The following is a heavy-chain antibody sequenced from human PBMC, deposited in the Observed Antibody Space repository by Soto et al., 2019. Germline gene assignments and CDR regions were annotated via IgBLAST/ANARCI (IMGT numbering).Heavy chain of an antibody. V-gene: IGHV1-8*02. J-gene: IGHJ4*02. CDR3: ARGRASGSYYILDY. D-gene: IGHD3-10*01. CDR2: INPNSGNI. Sequence: GASVKVSCKASGYSFTDYHIHSVRQATGHGLEWMGWINPNSGNIGYAQKFQGRVTMTRDTAIRTAYMEVSRLRSDDTAVYYCARGRASGSYYILDYWGQGTLVTVSS. CDR1: GYSFTDYH.